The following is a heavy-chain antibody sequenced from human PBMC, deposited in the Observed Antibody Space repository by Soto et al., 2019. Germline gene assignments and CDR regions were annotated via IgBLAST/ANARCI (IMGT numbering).Heavy chain of an antibody. J-gene: IGHJ4*02. V-gene: IGHV4-59*01. D-gene: IGHD1-7*01. CDR1: GDSFSNYY. Sequence: SETLSLTCTVSGDSFSNYYWTWIRQPPGKGLEWIGYVSQIGGTTYNPSLKSRVTISLDTSKTQFSISLSSVTAADAAVYYCARGGYNWNFLTFDYWGPGFLVTVSS. CDR3: ARGGYNWNFLTFDY. CDR2: VSQIGGT.